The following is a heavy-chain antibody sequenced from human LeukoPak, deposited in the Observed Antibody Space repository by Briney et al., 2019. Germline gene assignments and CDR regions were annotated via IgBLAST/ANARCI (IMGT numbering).Heavy chain of an antibody. V-gene: IGHV4-59*08. CDR2: ISDSGRT. Sequence: SETLSLTCTASGDSFSSYYWSWIRQSPGKGLAWIAYISDSGRTNHNPSRKSRVTISVAMPKKQLSLKLSLEIHGDTAVYICARHSGLYSDFDIDYWGQGTMVTVSS. CDR1: GDSFSSYY. D-gene: IGHD5-12*01. J-gene: IGHJ4*02. CDR3: ARHSGLYSDFDIDY.